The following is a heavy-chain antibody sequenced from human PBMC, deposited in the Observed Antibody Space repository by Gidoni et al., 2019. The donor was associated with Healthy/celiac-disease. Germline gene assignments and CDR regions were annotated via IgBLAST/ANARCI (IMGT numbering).Heavy chain of an antibody. V-gene: IGHV3-11*05. Sequence: QVQLVESGGGLVKPGGSLRLSCAASGFTFSDYYMSWIRQAPGKGLEWVSYISSSSSYTNYADSVKGRFTISRDNAKNSLYLQMNSLRAEDTAVYYCARDARDCSSTSCQNYGMDVWGQGTTVTVSS. D-gene: IGHD2-2*01. J-gene: IGHJ6*02. CDR2: ISSSSSYT. CDR1: GFTFSDYY. CDR3: ARDARDCSSTSCQNYGMDV.